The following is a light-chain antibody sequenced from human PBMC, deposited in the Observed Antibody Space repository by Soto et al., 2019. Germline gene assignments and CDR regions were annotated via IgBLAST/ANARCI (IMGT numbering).Light chain of an antibody. Sequence: EIVLTQSPGTLSLSPGERATLSCKASETVSNNYLAWYQQKPGQAPRLLIYGASSRATGIPDRFSGSGSGTDFTLTISRLEPDAFAVYYCQLYGRFFTFGRGTKVDIK. CDR2: GAS. CDR1: ETVSNNY. J-gene: IGKJ4*01. V-gene: IGKV3-20*01. CDR3: QLYGRFFT.